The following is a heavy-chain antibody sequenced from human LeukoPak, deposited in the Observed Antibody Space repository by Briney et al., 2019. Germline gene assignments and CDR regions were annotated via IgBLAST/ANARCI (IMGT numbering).Heavy chain of an antibody. V-gene: IGHV1-24*01. CDR1: GYTLTELS. Sequence: GASVKVSCKVSGYTLTELSMHWVRQAPGKGLEWMGGFDPEDGETIYAQKFQGRVTMTEDTSTDTAYMELSSLRSEDTAVCYCATSTLRYCSSTSCLKQGLFDYWGQGTLVTVSS. J-gene: IGHJ4*02. CDR2: FDPEDGET. CDR3: ATSTLRYCSSTSCLKQGLFDY. D-gene: IGHD2-2*01.